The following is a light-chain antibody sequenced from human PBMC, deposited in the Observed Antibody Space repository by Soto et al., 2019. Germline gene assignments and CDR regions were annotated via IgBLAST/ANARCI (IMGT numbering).Light chain of an antibody. CDR1: LPISNY. J-gene: IGKJ4*01. CDR2: AAS. Sequence: DIQMTQSPSSLSASVGDRVTITCRASLPISNYFAWYQQKPGKIPNLLIYAASTLEAGVPTRFSGSGSGTDFNHSISSLQAEDVAAYYCQKYNCSPLTFGGGTKVEIK. V-gene: IGKV1-27*01. CDR3: QKYNCSPLT.